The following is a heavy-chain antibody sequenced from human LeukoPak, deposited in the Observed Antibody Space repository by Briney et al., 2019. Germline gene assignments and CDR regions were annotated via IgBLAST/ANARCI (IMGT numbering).Heavy chain of an antibody. V-gene: IGHV4-4*02. J-gene: IGHJ5*02. Sequence: SETLSLTCTVSGGSISSPNWWTWVRQPPGKGLEWIGEIYYGGSTNYNPSLKSRVTISVVTSNNEFSLELSSVTAADTAVYYCARGLNYDLSPWGQGALVTVSS. D-gene: IGHD3-3*01. CDR1: GGSISSPNW. CDR2: IYYGGST. CDR3: ARGLNYDLSP.